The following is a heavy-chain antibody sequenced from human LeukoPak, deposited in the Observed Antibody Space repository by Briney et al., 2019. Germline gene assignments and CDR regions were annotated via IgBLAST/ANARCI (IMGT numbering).Heavy chain of an antibody. CDR2: IWYDGSNK. J-gene: IGHJ4*02. Sequence: GGSLRLSCAASGFTFSSYGMHWVRQAPGKGLEGVAVIWYDGSNKYYADSVKGRFTMSRDNSKNTLYLQMNSLRAEERAVYYCASEAGTGLYYFDYWGQGTLVTVSS. CDR3: ASEAGTGLYYFDY. CDR1: GFTFSSYG. D-gene: IGHD6-13*01. V-gene: IGHV3-33*01.